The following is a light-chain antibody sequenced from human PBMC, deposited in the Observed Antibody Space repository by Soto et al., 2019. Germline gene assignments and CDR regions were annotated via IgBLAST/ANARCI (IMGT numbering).Light chain of an antibody. Sequence: QSALTQPASVSGSPGQSITISCTGTSSDVGGYNYVSWYQQHSGKAPKLMIYEVSKRPSGVSNRVSGSKSGNTASLTISGLQAEDEADYYCSSYTSSSIDYVFGTGTKLTVL. J-gene: IGLJ1*01. V-gene: IGLV2-14*01. CDR2: EVS. CDR1: SSDVGGYNY. CDR3: SSYTSSSIDYV.